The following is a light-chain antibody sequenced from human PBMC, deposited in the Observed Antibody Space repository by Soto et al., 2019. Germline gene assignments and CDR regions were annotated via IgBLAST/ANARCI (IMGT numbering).Light chain of an antibody. CDR3: QQYGSSIQT. V-gene: IGKV3-20*01. Sequence: NVLTQSPGTLSLSPGQRATPSCRASQSLSGNYLAWYQQKPGQAPRVLIYRASIRATGISDRFSGSGSGTDFTLTISRLEPEDFAVYYCQQYGSSIQTFGQGTKVEIK. CDR1: QSLSGNY. J-gene: IGKJ1*01. CDR2: RAS.